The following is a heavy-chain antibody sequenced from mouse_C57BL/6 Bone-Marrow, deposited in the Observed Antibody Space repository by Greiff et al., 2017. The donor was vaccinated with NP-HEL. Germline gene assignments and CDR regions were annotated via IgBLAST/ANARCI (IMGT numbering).Heavy chain of an antibody. Sequence: VKLVESGAELARPGASVKLSCKASGYTFTSYGISWVKQRTGQGLEWIGEIYPRSGNTYYNEKFKGKATLTADKSSSTAYMELRSLTSEDSAVYFCASNLSLLWLLGAMDYWGQGTSVTVSS. V-gene: IGHV1-81*01. CDR1: GYTFTSYG. D-gene: IGHD2-1*01. CDR3: ASNLSLLWLLGAMDY. J-gene: IGHJ4*01. CDR2: IYPRSGNT.